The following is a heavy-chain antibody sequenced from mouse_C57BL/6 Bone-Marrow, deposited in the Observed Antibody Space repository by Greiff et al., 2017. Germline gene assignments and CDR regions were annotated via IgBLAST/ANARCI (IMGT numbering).Heavy chain of an antibody. V-gene: IGHV5-17*01. J-gene: IGHJ3*01. CDR3: AREDCGWFAY. CDR1: GFTFSDYG. Sequence: EVKVEESGGGLVKPGGSLKLSCAASGFTFSDYGMHWVRQAPEKGLEWVAYISSGSSTIYYADTVKGRFTISRDNARNTLFLQLTSLRSDDTAMYYCAREDCGWFAYGGQGTLVTVSA. CDR2: ISSGSSTI.